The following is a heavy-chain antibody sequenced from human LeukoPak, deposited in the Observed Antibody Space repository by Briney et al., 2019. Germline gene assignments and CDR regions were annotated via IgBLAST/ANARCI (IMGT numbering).Heavy chain of an antibody. CDR3: ARKAYAMDV. CDR2: MKQDGREK. J-gene: IGHJ6*04. V-gene: IGHV3-7*03. Sequence: GGSLRLSCAASGFTFSNYWMSWVRQAPGKGLEWVANMKQDGREKYYVDSVKGRFTISRDNAKNSLYLQMNSLRVEDTAVYYCARKAYAMDVWGKGTTVTVSS. CDR1: GFTFSNYW.